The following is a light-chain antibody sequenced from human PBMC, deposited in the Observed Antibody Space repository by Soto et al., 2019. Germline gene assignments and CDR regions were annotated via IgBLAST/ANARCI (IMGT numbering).Light chain of an antibody. Sequence: EIVMTQSPATLSVSPGERATLSCRASQSISSNLAWYQQKPGQAPSLLLYGASTRATGIPARFSGSGSGTDFTLTISSLQSEDFAVYYCHQYNNWPHTFGQGTRLEIK. CDR1: QSISSN. CDR2: GAS. V-gene: IGKV3-15*01. J-gene: IGKJ2*01. CDR3: HQYNNWPHT.